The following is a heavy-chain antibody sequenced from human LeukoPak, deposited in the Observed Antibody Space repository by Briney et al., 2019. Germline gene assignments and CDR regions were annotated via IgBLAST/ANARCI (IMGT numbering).Heavy chain of an antibody. CDR2: INPNSGGT. V-gene: IGHV1-2*02. Sequence: GASGKVSCKASGYTFTGYYMHWVRQAPGQGLEWMGWINPNSGGTNYAQKFQGRVTMTRDTSISTAYMELSRLRSDDTAVYYCARVGRRYGSGSYYFFDYWGQGTLVTVSS. CDR1: GYTFTGYY. J-gene: IGHJ4*02. CDR3: ARVGRRYGSGSYYFFDY. D-gene: IGHD3-10*01.